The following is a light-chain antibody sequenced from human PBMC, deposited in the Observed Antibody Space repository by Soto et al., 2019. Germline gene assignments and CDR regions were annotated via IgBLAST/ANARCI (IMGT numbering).Light chain of an antibody. CDR2: DAS. V-gene: IGKV1-39*01. CDR1: QILDNC. J-gene: IGKJ4*01. CDR3: QQSYTPPLT. Sequence: DIQMTQSPSTVSASIGERVTITFRASQILDNCLAWYQQKPGKAPKLLIYDASYLGNGVPSRFSGSGSGTYFTLTISSLQPEDLATYYCQQSYTPPLTFGGGTKVDIK.